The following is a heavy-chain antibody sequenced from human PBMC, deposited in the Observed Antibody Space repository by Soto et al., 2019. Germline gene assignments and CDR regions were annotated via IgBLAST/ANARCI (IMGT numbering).Heavy chain of an antibody. D-gene: IGHD2-15*01. V-gene: IGHV3-30*18. CDR1: GFSFRSYG. CDR3: AKEVEVIGSFLYYYYAMDV. CDR2: ISNDGTKR. Sequence: QVQLVESGGGVVQPGESLRLSCAASGFSFRSYGLHWVRQAPGKGLEWVAFISNDGTKRDYEDSVQGRFTISRDNSKSALFLQMNNVRTEDTAVYYRAKEVEVIGSFLYYYYAMDVWGQGTTVTVSS. J-gene: IGHJ6*02.